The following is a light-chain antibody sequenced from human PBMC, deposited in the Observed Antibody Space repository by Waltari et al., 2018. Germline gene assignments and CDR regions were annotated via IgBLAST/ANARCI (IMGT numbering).Light chain of an antibody. CDR2: RNH. V-gene: IGLV1-47*01. CDR1: SSNSGRDC. Sequence: QSVLTQPPSASGTPGQRVTIPCSGNSSNSGRDCAYWYEHLPGTAPKLLICRNHERPSGVPDRFSGSKSGTSASLAISGLRSEDEADYYCASWDDSLRGVFGTGTKVTVL. CDR3: ASWDDSLRGV. J-gene: IGLJ1*01.